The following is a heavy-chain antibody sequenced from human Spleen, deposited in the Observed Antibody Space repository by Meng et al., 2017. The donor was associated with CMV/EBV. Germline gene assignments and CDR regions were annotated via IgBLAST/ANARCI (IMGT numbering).Heavy chain of an antibody. D-gene: IGHD1-26*01. CDR2: ISWDGGST. V-gene: IGHV3-43*01. J-gene: IGHJ6*02. CDR1: GFTFDDYT. CDR3: AKVQVVGVIYYGMDV. Sequence: GESLKISCAASGFTFDDYTMHWVRQAPGKGLEWVSLISWDGGSTYYADSVKGRFTISRDNSKNSLYLQMDSLRTEDTALYYCAKVQVVGVIYYGMDVWGQGTTVTVSS.